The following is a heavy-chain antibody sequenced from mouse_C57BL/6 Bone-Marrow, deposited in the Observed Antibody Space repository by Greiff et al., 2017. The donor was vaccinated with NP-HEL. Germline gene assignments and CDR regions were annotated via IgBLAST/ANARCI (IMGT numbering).Heavy chain of an antibody. V-gene: IGHV1-81*01. J-gene: IGHJ2*01. CDR1: GYTFTSYG. CDR2: IYPRSGNT. Sequence: VKLQESGAELARPGASVKLSCKASGYTFTSYGISWVKQRTGQGLEWIGEIYPRSGNTYYNEKFKGKATLTADKSSSTAYMELRSLTSEDSAVYFCARFGSSYVDYWGQGTTLTVSS. CDR3: ARFGSSYVDY.